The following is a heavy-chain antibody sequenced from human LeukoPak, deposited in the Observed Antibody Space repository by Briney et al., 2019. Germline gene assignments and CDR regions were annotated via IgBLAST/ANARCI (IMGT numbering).Heavy chain of an antibody. CDR3: ASYPRNIPTPPFDY. J-gene: IGHJ4*02. D-gene: IGHD2-21*01. Sequence: GALVKVSCKASGYTYTAQYMHWVRQAPGQGLEWMGWINPNNGDTKYAQSFLGRVTMTMDTSTTTAYLELRSLRSDDTAVYFCASYPRNIPTPPFDYWGQGTLVTVSS. CDR1: GYTYTAQY. V-gene: IGHV1-2*02. CDR2: INPNNGDT.